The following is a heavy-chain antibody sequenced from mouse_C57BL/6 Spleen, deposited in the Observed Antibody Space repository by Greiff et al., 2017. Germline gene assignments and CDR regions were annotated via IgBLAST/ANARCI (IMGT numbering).Heavy chain of an antibody. CDR2: IDPSDSYT. J-gene: IGHJ2*01. CDR1: GYTFTSYW. CDR3: ARKGYYFDY. Sequence: QVQLQQPGAELVMPGASVKLSCKASGYTFTSYWMHWVKQRPGQGLEWIGEIDPSDSYTNYNQKFKGKSTLNVDKSSSTAYMQLSSLTSEDSAVYYCARKGYYFDYWGQGTTLTVAS. V-gene: IGHV1-69*01.